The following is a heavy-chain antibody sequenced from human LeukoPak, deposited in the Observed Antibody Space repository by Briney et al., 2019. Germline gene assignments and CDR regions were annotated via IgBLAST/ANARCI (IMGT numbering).Heavy chain of an antibody. Sequence: GGSLRLSCAASGFTVSSNYMSWVRQAPGKGLEWVSVIYSGGSTYYADSVKGRFTISRDNSKNTLYLQMNSLRAGDTAVYYCARDLDYYYYMDVWGKGTTVTVSS. CDR3: ARDLDYYYYMDV. CDR2: IYSGGST. J-gene: IGHJ6*03. CDR1: GFTVSSNY. V-gene: IGHV3-66*02.